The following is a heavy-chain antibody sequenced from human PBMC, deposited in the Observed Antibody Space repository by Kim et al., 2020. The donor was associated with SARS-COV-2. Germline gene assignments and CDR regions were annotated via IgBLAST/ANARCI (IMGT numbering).Heavy chain of an antibody. CDR3: ARVGVDSSGWFGAFDI. CDR1: GGSISSYY. V-gene: IGHV4-59*01. J-gene: IGHJ3*02. D-gene: IGHD6-19*01. CDR2: IYYSGST. Sequence: SETLSLTCTVSGGSISSYYWSWIRQPPGKGLEWIGYIYYSGSTNYNPSLKSRVTISVDTSKNQFSLKLSSVTAADTAVYYCARVGVDSSGWFGAFDIWG.